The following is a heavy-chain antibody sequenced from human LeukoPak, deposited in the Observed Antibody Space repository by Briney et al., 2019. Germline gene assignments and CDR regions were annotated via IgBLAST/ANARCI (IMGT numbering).Heavy chain of an antibody. CDR3: ATSTVTTLSAFDI. D-gene: IGHD4-17*01. Sequence: GGSLRPSCAASGLTFSGYWMHWVRQGPGKGLVWVSRINTDGSSTSYADSVKGQFTISRDNAKNTLYLQMNSLRVEDTAVYYCATSTVTTLSAFDIWGQGTMVTVSS. CDR1: GLTFSGYW. V-gene: IGHV3-74*01. J-gene: IGHJ3*02. CDR2: INTDGSST.